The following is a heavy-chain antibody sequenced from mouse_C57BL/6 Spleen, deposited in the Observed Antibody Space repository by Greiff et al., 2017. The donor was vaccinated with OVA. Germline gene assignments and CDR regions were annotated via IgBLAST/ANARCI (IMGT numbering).Heavy chain of an antibody. Sequence: QVQLQQPGAELVKPGASVKLSCKASGYTFTSYWMQWVKQRPGQGLEWIGEIDPSDSYTNYNQKFTGKATLTVDTSSSTAYMQLSSLTSEDSAVYYCARWLLDDWGQGTTLTVSS. CDR3: ARWLLDD. D-gene: IGHD2-2*01. V-gene: IGHV1-50*01. CDR1: GYTFTSYW. CDR2: IDPSDSYT. J-gene: IGHJ2*01.